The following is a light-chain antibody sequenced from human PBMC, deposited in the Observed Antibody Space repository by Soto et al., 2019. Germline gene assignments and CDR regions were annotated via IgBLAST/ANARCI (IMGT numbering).Light chain of an antibody. Sequence: EIVMTQSPATLSVSPGDRATLSCRASQSVSRNLAWYQQKPGQAPRLLIYGASTRANGIPARFSGSGSGTEFTLTISSLQSEDFAVYHCQQYNDWYTFGQGTKLEIK. CDR1: QSVSRN. CDR3: QQYNDWYT. J-gene: IGKJ2*01. CDR2: GAS. V-gene: IGKV3-15*01.